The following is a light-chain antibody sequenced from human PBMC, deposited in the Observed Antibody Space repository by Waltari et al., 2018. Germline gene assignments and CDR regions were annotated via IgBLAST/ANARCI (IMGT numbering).Light chain of an antibody. Sequence: DIQMTQSPSSLSASVGDRVTIPCRASQSISSYLNWYQQKPGKAPNLLIYGASSLQSGVPSRFSGSGSGTDFTLTISSLQPEDFATYYCQQGYSTPLLTFGGGTKVEIK. J-gene: IGKJ4*01. V-gene: IGKV1-39*01. CDR3: QQGYSTPLLT. CDR1: QSISSY. CDR2: GAS.